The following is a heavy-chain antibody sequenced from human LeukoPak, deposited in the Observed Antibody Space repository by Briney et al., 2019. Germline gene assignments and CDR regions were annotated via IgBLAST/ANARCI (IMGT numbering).Heavy chain of an antibody. CDR1: GFTFDDYA. J-gene: IGHJ4*02. Sequence: GGSLRLSCAASGFTFDDYAVHWVRQVPGKGLEWVSGFNWNTGNIDYADSVQGRFTISRDNAKNSLYLQMNSLRTEDTAFYYCAKVHCSSADCFTGGFDCWGQGTLVIVSS. V-gene: IGHV3-9*01. CDR2: FNWNTGNI. D-gene: IGHD2-2*02. CDR3: AKVHCSSADCFTGGFDC.